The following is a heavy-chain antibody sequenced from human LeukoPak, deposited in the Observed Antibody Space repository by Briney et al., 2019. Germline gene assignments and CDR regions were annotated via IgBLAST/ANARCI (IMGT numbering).Heavy chain of an antibody. V-gene: IGHV3-23*01. CDR2: ISGSGLTT. J-gene: IGHJ4*02. CDR1: GFTFSGYA. D-gene: IGHD3-22*01. Sequence: GGSLRLSCAASGFTFSGYAMSWVRQAPGKGLEWVSGISGSGLTTYYADSVKGRFTISRDNSKNTLYLQMNSLRAEDTAVYYCAKGYLYDSSAYYFDYWGQGTLVTVYS. CDR3: AKGYLYDSSAYYFDY.